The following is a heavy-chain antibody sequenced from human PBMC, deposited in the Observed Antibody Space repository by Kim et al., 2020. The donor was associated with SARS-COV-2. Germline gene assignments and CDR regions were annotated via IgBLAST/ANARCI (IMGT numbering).Heavy chain of an antibody. CDR3: AKASSSGWSPFDY. Sequence: GGSLRLSCAASGFTFGDYAMYWVRQAPGKGLEWVSGISWKSGIIAYADSVKGRFTISRDNAKNSLYLQMNSLRVDDTALYYCAKASSSGWSPFDYWGQGT. V-gene: IGHV3-9*01. CDR2: ISWKSGII. CDR1: GFTFGDYA. D-gene: IGHD6-19*01. J-gene: IGHJ4*02.